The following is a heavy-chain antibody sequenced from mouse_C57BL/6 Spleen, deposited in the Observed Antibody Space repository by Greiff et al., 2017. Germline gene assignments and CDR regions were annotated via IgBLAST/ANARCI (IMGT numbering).Heavy chain of an antibody. J-gene: IGHJ4*01. CDR2: INPSTGGT. Sequence: VQLQQSGPELVKPGASVKISCKASGYSFTGYYMNWVKQSPEKSLEWIGEINPSTGGTTYNQKFKAKATLTVDKSSSTAYMQLKSLTSEDSAVXYCARFYYGNYVYAMDYWGQGTSVTVSS. CDR3: ARFYYGNYVYAMDY. D-gene: IGHD2-1*01. CDR1: GYSFTGYY. V-gene: IGHV1-42*01.